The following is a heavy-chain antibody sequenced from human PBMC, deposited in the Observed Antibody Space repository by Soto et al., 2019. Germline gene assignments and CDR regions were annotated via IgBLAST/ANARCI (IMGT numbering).Heavy chain of an antibody. J-gene: IGHJ4*02. CDR3: ARGLTDGYNVNY. CDR2: IIPIFGTA. D-gene: IGHD5-12*01. V-gene: IGHV1-69*05. Sequence: QVQLVQSGAEVKKPGSSVKVSCKASGGTFSSYAISWVRQAPGQGLEWMGGIIPIFGTANYAQKFQGRVTITPDESTSTAYMELSSLRSKDTAVDYCARGLTDGYNVNYWGQGTLVTVSS. CDR1: GGTFSSYA.